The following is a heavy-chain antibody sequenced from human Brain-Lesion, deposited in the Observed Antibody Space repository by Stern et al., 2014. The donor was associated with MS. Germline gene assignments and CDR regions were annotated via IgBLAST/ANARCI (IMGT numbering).Heavy chain of an antibody. J-gene: IGHJ5*02. CDR3: AGEEDIRYCSGGSCTGNWFDP. Sequence: QMQLVESGPGLVKPSETLSLTCTVAGGSVSSTSYAWAWIRQPPGKGLEGIGTIYYSGNTYYRSSLQSRLTISLDTSKNQFSLQLRFVTAADTAVYYCAGEEDIRYCSGGSCTGNWFDPWGQGTLVTVSS. D-gene: IGHD2-15*01. V-gene: IGHV4-39*01. CDR2: IYYSGNT. CDR1: GGSVSSTSYA.